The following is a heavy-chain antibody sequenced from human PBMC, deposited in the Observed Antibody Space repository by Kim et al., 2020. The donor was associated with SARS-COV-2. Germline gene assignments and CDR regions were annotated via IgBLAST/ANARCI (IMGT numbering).Heavy chain of an antibody. D-gene: IGHD5-12*01. CDR2: VTHIGRT. CDR3: APVYCGYSFFAH. V-gene: IGHV4-34*01. J-gene: IGHJ4*02. CDR1: GGPSGQYY. Sequence: SETLSLTCAVYGGPSGQYYWSWIRQPPGKGLEWIAEVTHIGRTHYNPSLMSRATISLDMSKNQFSLTLRSVTVADTATYYCAPVYCGYSFFAHWGQGTL.